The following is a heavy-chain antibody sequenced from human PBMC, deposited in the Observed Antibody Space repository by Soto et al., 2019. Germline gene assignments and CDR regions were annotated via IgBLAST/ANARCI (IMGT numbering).Heavy chain of an antibody. CDR3: ARADPRHYYMDV. CDR1: GYVFPSYD. Sequence: QVQLVQSGAEVKKPGASVRVSCKASGYVFPSYDITWVRQAPGHGFEWMGWVNPGSGYKGYAQNFQGRVTLTRNISISTVYMELSSLRSEDTAVYYCARADPRHYYMDVWGKGTTVTVSS. CDR2: VNPGSGYK. J-gene: IGHJ6*03. V-gene: IGHV1-8*01.